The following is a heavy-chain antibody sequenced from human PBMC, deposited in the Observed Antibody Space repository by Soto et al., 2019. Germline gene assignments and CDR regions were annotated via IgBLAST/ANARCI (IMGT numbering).Heavy chain of an antibody. CDR1: GYSISSGYY. V-gene: IGHV4-38-2*01. Sequence: PSETLSLTCAVSGYSISSGYYWGWIRQPPGKGLEWIGSIYHSGSTYYNPSLKSRVTISVDTSKNQFSLKLSSVTAADTAVYYCARGGGYCSSTSCYWPNEFDPWGQGTLVTVSS. CDR2: IYHSGST. J-gene: IGHJ5*02. CDR3: ARGGGYCSSTSCYWPNEFDP. D-gene: IGHD2-2*01.